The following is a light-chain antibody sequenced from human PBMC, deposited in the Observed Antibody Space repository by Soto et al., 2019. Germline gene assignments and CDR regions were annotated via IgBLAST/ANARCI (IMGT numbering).Light chain of an antibody. Sequence: DIQMTQLPSSMSASVGDRVTITCRASQGISRWLAWYHQKPGKAPNLLIYSASTLHSGVPSRFSGSGSGTEFTLTISSLQPEDSGTYYCQQANSFPLTFGPGTKVDMK. CDR3: QQANSFPLT. J-gene: IGKJ3*01. V-gene: IGKV1-12*01. CDR2: SAS. CDR1: QGISRW.